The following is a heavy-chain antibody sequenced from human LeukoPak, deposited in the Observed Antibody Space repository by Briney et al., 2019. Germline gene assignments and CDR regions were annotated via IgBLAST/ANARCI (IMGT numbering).Heavy chain of an antibody. Sequence: GGSLRLSCAASGFTFSSYSMNWVRQAPGKGLEWVSSISSSSSYIYYADSVKGRFTISRGNAKNSLYLQMNSLRAEDTAVYYCARDRAAYNWNDVYAFDIWGQGTMVTVSS. J-gene: IGHJ3*02. CDR3: ARDRAAYNWNDVYAFDI. CDR2: ISSSSSYI. D-gene: IGHD1-20*01. CDR1: GFTFSSYS. V-gene: IGHV3-21*01.